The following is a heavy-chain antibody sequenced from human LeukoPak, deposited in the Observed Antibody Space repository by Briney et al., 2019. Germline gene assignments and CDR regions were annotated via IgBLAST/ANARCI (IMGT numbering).Heavy chain of an antibody. D-gene: IGHD1-26*01. CDR3: ARGLWELLN. V-gene: IGHV1-8*03. CDR1: GYTFTSHD. Sequence: ASVKVSCKASGYTFTSHDINWVRQASGQGLEWMGWMNPNSGNTGYAQKFQGRVTFTRDTSTSTAYMDLSGLRYEDTAVYYCARGLWELLNWGQGTPVTVSS. J-gene: IGHJ4*02. CDR2: MNPNSGNT.